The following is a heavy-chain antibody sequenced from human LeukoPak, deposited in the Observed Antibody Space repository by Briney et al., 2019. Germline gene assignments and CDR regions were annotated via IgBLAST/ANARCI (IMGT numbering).Heavy chain of an antibody. D-gene: IGHD5-18*01. J-gene: IGHJ5*02. Sequence: GGSLRLSCAASGFTFSSYNMNWVRQAPGKGLEWVSSISSSSSYIYYADSVKGRFTISRDNAKNSLYLQMNSLRAEDTAVYYCARYSYGTGDSWFDPWGQGTLVTVSS. CDR2: ISSSSSYI. CDR1: GFTFSSYN. CDR3: ARYSYGTGDSWFDP. V-gene: IGHV3-21*01.